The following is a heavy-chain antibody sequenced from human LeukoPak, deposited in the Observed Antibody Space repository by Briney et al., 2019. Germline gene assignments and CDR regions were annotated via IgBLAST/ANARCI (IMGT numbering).Heavy chain of an antibody. J-gene: IGHJ3*02. V-gene: IGHV1-18*04. CDR2: ISAYNGNT. CDR3: ARVQGMIVVVITEDDAFDI. Sequence: ASVKVSCKASGYTFTGYYMHWVRQAPGQGLEWMGWISAYNGNTNYAQKLQGRVTMTTDTSTSTAYMELRSLRADDTAVYYCARVQGMIVVVITEDDAFDIWGQGTMVTVSS. CDR1: GYTFTGYY. D-gene: IGHD3-22*01.